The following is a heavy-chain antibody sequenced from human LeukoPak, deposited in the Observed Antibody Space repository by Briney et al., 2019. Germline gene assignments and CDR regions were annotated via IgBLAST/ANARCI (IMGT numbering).Heavy chain of an antibody. CDR1: GFTFSSYA. CDR2: ISGSGGST. J-gene: IGHJ5*02. CDR3: AKDGHSGSYLGEFDP. V-gene: IGHV3-23*01. Sequence: GGSLRLSCAASGFTFSSYAMSWVRQAPGKGLEWVSAISGSGGSTYYADSVKGRFTISRDNSKNTLYLQMNSLRAEDTAVYYCAKDGHSGSYLGEFDPWGQGTLVTVSS. D-gene: IGHD1-26*01.